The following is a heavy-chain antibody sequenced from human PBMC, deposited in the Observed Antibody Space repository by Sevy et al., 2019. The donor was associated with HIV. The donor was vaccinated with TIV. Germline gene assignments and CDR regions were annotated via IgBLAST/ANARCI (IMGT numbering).Heavy chain of an antibody. CDR2: IWFDGNKK. D-gene: IGHD2-2*01. V-gene: IGHV3-33*01. CDR1: GFTFSNYN. J-gene: IGHJ4*02. CDR3: VRESPSDWYLDS. Sequence: GGSLRLSSAASGFTFSNYNMRWVRQAPGKGLEWVAAIWFDGNKKYYEDSVKGRFTIFRDNSKSTQYLQMSSLRADDTAVYYCVRESPSDWYLDSWGQGTLVTVSS.